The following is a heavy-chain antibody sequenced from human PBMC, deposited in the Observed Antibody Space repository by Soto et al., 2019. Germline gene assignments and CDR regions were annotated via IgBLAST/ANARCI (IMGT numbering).Heavy chain of an antibody. CDR2: ISAYNGNT. CDR3: ARAFVVVLAPNRYGMDV. J-gene: IGHJ6*02. V-gene: IGHV1-18*04. CDR1: GYTFTSYG. Sequence: ASVKVSCKASGYTFTSYGISWVRQAPGQGLEWMGWISAYNGNTNYAQKLQGRVTMTTDTSTSTAYMELRSLRSDDTAVYYCARAFVVVLAPNRYGMDVWGQGTQVTVSS. D-gene: IGHD2-2*01.